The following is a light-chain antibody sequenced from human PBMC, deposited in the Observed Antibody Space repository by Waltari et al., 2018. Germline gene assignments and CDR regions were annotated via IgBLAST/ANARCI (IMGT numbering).Light chain of an antibody. V-gene: IGKV3-20*01. CDR1: HSVSSNN. J-gene: IGKJ1*01. CDR3: QQYANSPRT. CDR2: AAS. Sequence: EIVLTQSPGTLSLSPGDRATLSCRASHSVSSNNLAWYQQKPGQAPRLLIYAASSRATGITDRFSGSGSVTDFTLTISRVEPEDFAVYYFQQYANSPRTFGQGTKVEIK.